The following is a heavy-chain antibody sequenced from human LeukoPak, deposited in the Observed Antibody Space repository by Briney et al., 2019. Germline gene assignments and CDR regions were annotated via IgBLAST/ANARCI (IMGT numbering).Heavy chain of an antibody. J-gene: IGHJ5*02. Sequence: PSETLSLTCAVYGGSFSGYYWSWIRQPPGKGLEGIGEINHSGSTNYNPSLKSRGTISVDTSKNQFSLKLSSVTAADTAVYYCARRGCSSTSCYGLANWFDPWGQGTLVTVSS. CDR3: ARRGCSSTSCYGLANWFDP. CDR1: GGSFSGYY. D-gene: IGHD2-2*01. V-gene: IGHV4-34*01. CDR2: INHSGST.